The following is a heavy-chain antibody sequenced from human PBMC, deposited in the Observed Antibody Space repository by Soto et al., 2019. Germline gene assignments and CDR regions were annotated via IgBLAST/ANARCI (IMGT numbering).Heavy chain of an antibody. D-gene: IGHD2-21*01. CDR1: GAALNSGNYY. V-gene: IGHV4-31*03. CDR2: IYVTGAV. Sequence: SETLSLTCSVSGAALNSGNYYWSWIRQVPGKGLEWIGHIYVTGAVDYNPSLRDRITISQDTSERQFSLNLRLVTAADTAVYYRARLGIATNNYKWFDPWGQGTLVTVSS. J-gene: IGHJ5*02. CDR3: ARLGIATNNYKWFDP.